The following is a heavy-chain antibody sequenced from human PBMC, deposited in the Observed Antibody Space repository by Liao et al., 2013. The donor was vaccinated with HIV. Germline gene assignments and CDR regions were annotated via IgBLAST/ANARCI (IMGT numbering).Heavy chain of an antibody. Sequence: QLQLQESGPGLVKPSQTLSLTCTVSGGSISSGSYYWSWIRQPAGKGLEWIGRIYTSGSTNYNPSLKSRVTISVDTSKNQFSLKLSSVTAADTAVYYCARDRDGIDYWGQGTLVTVSS. CDR3: ARDRDGIDY. J-gene: IGHJ4*02. V-gene: IGHV4-61*02. CDR1: GGSISSGSYY. CDR2: IYTSGST.